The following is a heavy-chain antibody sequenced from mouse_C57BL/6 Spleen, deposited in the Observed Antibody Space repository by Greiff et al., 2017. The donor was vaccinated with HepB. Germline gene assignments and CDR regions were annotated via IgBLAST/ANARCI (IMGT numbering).Heavy chain of an antibody. CDR1: GYSITSGYY. Sequence: EVKLDESGPGLVKPSQSLSLTCSVTGYSITSGYYWNWIRQFPGNKLEWMGYISYDGSNNYNPSLKNRISITRDTSKNQFFLKLNSVTTEDTATYYCARDHYYGSSYFDYWGQGTTLTVSS. D-gene: IGHD1-1*01. CDR2: ISYDGSN. CDR3: ARDHYYGSSYFDY. J-gene: IGHJ2*01. V-gene: IGHV3-6*01.